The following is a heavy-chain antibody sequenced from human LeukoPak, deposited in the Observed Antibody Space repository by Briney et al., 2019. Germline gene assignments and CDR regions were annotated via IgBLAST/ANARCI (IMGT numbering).Heavy chain of an antibody. Sequence: GGSLRLSCAASGFTVSSNYMSWVRQAPGKGLEWVSVIYSGGSTYYADSVKGRFTISRDNSKNTLYLQMNSLRAEDTAVYYCATNYYDSSGYYYAYYYYGMDVWGQGTTVTVSS. CDR2: IYSGGST. V-gene: IGHV3-53*01. D-gene: IGHD3-22*01. CDR3: ATNYYDSSGYYYAYYYYGMDV. CDR1: GFTVSSNY. J-gene: IGHJ6*02.